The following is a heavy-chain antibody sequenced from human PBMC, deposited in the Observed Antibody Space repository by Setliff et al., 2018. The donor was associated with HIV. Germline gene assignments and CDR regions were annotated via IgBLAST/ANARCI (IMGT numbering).Heavy chain of an antibody. V-gene: IGHV3-23*01. CDR1: GFSFSSYA. Sequence: PGGSLRLSCAATGFSFSSYAMNWVRQTPGKGLEWVSGIGGSGGSSYYADSVKGRFTVSRDYSQNTIYLQMSNLRVEDSAVYYCAKSASWDLRGWLHWGQGAQVTVSS. CDR3: AKSASWDLRGWLH. J-gene: IGHJ4*02. D-gene: IGHD6-19*01. CDR2: IGGSGGSS.